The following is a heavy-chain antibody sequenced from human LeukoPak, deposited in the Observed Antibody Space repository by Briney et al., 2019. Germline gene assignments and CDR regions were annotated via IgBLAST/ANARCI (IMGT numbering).Heavy chain of an antibody. CDR2: INSDGSST. CDR3: ARRVLEPVDN. D-gene: IGHD1-1*01. V-gene: IGHV3-74*01. Sequence: GGPKILSCTASGFTSSTCSMHWLRQAREKGLVWARRINSDGSSTDYADSVNGRFTISRDYAKNTLYLKMNSLGADDTAVYCCARRVLEPVDNWGQGTLVTVSS. J-gene: IGHJ4*02. CDR1: GFTSSTCS.